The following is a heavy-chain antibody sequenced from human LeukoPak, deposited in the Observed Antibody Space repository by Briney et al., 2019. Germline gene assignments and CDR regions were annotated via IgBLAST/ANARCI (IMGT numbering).Heavy chain of an antibody. V-gene: IGHV3-49*04. CDR1: GFTFGDYA. Sequence: GGSLRLSCTASGFTFGDYAMSWVRQAPGKGLEWVGFIRSKAYGGTTEYAASVKGRFTIPRDDSKSIAYLQMNSLKTEDTAVYYCTREGGGYDFYYFDYWGQGTLVTVSS. CDR3: TREGGGYDFYYFDY. D-gene: IGHD5-12*01. J-gene: IGHJ4*02. CDR2: IRSKAYGGTT.